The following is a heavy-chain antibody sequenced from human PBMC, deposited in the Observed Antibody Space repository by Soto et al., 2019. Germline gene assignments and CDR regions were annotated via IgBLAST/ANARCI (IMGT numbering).Heavy chain of an antibody. D-gene: IGHD6-6*01. CDR3: ARERVYSSSSWKSLGPIDA. J-gene: IGHJ5*02. CDR1: GGSISGYY. CDR2: IYISGTT. V-gene: IGHV4-4*07. Sequence: QVQLQQSGPGLVKPSETLSLTCPVSGGSISGYYWSWIRQPAGKGLEWIGRIYISGTTNYNPSLRSRATVSVDTSKSHVSLKLSSVPAADTAVYYCARERVYSSSSWKSLGPIDAWGQGTLVTVSS.